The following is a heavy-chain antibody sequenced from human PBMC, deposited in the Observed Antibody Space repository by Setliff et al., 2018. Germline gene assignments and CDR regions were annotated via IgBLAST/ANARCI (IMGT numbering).Heavy chain of an antibody. V-gene: IGHV1-18*01. D-gene: IGHD1-20*01. CDR2: ISAYNSNK. J-gene: IGHJ4*01. CDR3: ARDGNNWNDLDY. Sequence: ASVKVSCKTSGYTFTSYDITWVRQAPGHGLEWMGWISAYNSNKKFAQKLQGRVTMTTDTSTSTVYMELRSLRVDDTALYYCARDGNNWNDLDYWGHGTLVTVSS. CDR1: GYTFTSYD.